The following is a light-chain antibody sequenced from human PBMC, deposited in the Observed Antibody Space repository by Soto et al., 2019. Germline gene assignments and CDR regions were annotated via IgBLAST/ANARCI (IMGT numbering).Light chain of an antibody. V-gene: IGLV2-14*01. CDR2: EVS. CDR1: SSYGGGYNY. J-gene: IGLJ3*02. Sequence: QCVPSRPASVSWSPAGSITISCTGTSSYGGGYNYVSWYQQHPGKAPKLMIYEVSNRPSGVSNRFSGSKSGNTASLTISGLQAEEEADYYCSSYTSSSYWMVGGGTNVTVL. CDR3: SSYTSSSYWM.